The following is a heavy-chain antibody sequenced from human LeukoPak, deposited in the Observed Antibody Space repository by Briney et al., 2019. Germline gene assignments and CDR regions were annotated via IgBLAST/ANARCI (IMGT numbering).Heavy chain of an antibody. CDR2: ISRESRNI. CDR1: GFTFSSYS. V-gene: IGHV3-21*01. D-gene: IGHD3-16*01. J-gene: IGHJ4*02. CDR3: ATSPPGGPIDN. Sequence: GGSLRLSCAASGFTFSSYSMNWVRQAPGQGLEWVSIISRESRNIFYADSVKGRFTVSRDNARSSLYLQMNSLRAEDTAVYYCATSPPGGPIDNWGQGTLVTVPS.